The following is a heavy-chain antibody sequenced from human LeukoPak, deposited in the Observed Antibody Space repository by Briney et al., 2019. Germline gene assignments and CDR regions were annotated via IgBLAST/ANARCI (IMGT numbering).Heavy chain of an antibody. V-gene: IGHV1-2*02. D-gene: IGHD3-22*01. CDR1: GGTSSSYA. CDR3: ARGYYDSSAYYSADY. Sequence: ASVKVSCKASGGTSSSYAISWVRQAPGQGLGWMGWINPNTGDTNYAQKFQGRVTMTRDTSISTAYMELTRLRSDDTAVYYCARGYYDSSAYYSADYWGQGTLVTVSS. CDR2: INPNTGDT. J-gene: IGHJ4*02.